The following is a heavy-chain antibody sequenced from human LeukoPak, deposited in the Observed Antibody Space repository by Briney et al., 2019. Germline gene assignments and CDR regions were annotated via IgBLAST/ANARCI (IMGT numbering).Heavy chain of an antibody. CDR2: IKTDGSEK. CDR3: AKGGWDYYYGMDV. D-gene: IGHD6-19*01. CDR1: GFTFSNYW. Sequence: GGSLRLSCEGSGFTFSNYWIGWVRQAPGEGLQWVANIKTDGSEKYYVDSVKGRFTISRDNAKNSLYLQMNSLRAEDTAVYYCAKGGWDYYYGMDVWGQGTTVTVSS. J-gene: IGHJ6*02. V-gene: IGHV3-7*01.